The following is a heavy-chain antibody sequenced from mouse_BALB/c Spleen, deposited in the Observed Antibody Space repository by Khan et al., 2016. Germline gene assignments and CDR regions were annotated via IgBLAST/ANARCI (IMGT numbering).Heavy chain of an antibody. Sequence: QVQLKESGPGLVQPSQSLSITCTVSGFSLTNYGVHWVRQSPGKGLEWLGVIWTGGTTDYNSAFISRLSISKDNSKSQVFLKINSLQANDTAIYYCARNGDTFINTMEEAMDYWGQGTSVTVSS. CDR2: IWTGGTT. V-gene: IGHV2-2*02. J-gene: IGHJ4*01. CDR1: GFSLTNYG. CDR3: ARNGDTFINTMEEAMDY. D-gene: IGHD1-1*01.